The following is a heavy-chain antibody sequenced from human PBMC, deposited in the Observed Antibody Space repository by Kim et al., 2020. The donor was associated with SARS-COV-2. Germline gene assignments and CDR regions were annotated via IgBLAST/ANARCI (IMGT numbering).Heavy chain of an antibody. J-gene: IGHJ6*01. CDR1: GGSISGYY. CDR2: IYHSGST. Sequence: SETLSLTCTVSGGSISGYYWSWIRQPPGKGLEWIGGIYHSGSTNYNPSLKSRVTISVDTSKNQFSLKLTTVTAADTAVYYCARVKRPTGEASDYYYARD. D-gene: IGHD4-4*01. V-gene: IGHV4-59*12. CDR3: ARVKRPTGEASDYYYARD.